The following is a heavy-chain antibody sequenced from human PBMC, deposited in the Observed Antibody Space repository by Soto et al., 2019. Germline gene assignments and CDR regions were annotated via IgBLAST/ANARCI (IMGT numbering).Heavy chain of an antibody. CDR3: ARVQSPSGYASYYYYGMDV. D-gene: IGHD5-12*01. Sequence: QVQLVESGGGVVQPGRSLRLSCAASGFTFSSYGMHWVRQAPGKGLEWVAGIWYAGSNKYYAYSVKGRFTISRVNSKNTLYLQMNSLRAEATAVYYCARVQSPSGYASYYYYGMDVWGQGTTVTFAS. V-gene: IGHV3-33*01. CDR1: GFTFSSYG. J-gene: IGHJ6*02. CDR2: IWYAGSNK.